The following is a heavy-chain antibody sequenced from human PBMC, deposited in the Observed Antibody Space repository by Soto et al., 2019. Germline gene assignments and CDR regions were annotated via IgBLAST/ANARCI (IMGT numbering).Heavy chain of an antibody. CDR1: GFTFSSYA. D-gene: IGHD6-13*01. J-gene: IGHJ4*02. V-gene: IGHV3-30-3*01. CDR2: ISYDGSNK. CDR3: ASSSFYGGLPIAAAGTTHDY. Sequence: QPGGSLRLSCAASGFTFSSYAMHWVRQAPGKWLEWVAVISYDGSNKYYADSVKGRFTISRDNSKNTLYLQMNSLRAEDTAVYYCASSSFYGGLPIAAAGTTHDYWGQGXLVTVYS.